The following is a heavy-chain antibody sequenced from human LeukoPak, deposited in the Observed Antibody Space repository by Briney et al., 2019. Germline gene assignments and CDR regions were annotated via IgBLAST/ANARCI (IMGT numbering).Heavy chain of an antibody. V-gene: IGHV3-30-3*01. CDR1: GFTVSSYA. CDR2: ISYDGSNK. D-gene: IGHD3-3*01. Sequence: GRSLRLSCAASGFTVSSYAMHWVRQAPGKGLEWVAVISYDGSNKYYADSVKGRFTISRDNSKNTLYLQMNSLRADDTAVYYCARDASITIFGVVTHYGMDVWGQGTTVTVSS. J-gene: IGHJ6*02. CDR3: ARDASITIFGVVTHYGMDV.